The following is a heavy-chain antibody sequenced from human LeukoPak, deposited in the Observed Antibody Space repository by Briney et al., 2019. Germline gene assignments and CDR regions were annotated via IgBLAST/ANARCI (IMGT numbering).Heavy chain of an antibody. J-gene: IGHJ3*02. CDR3: ARGPKACSGGSCYCFAFDI. CDR2: ISSSGSTM. CDR1: GFTFSDYY. D-gene: IGHD2-15*01. V-gene: IGHV3-11*01. Sequence: GGSLRLSCAASGFTFSDYYMSWIRQAPGKGLEWVSYISSSGSTMYYADSVKGRFTVSRDNAKNSLYLQMNSLRAEDTAVYYCARGPKACSGGSCYCFAFDIWGQGTMVTVSS.